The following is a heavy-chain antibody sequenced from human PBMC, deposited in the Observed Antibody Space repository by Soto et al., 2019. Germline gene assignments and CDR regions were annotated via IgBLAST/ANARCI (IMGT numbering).Heavy chain of an antibody. J-gene: IGHJ4*02. CDR2: ISGSGGST. CDR1: GFTFSSYA. CDR3: AKDFRVGSYAYFDY. V-gene: IGHV3-23*01. D-gene: IGHD2-15*01. Sequence: GGSLRLSCAASGFTFSSYAMSWVRQAPGKGLEWVSAISGSGGSTYYADSVKGRFTISRDNSKNTLYLQMNSLRAEDTAVYYCAKDFRVGSYAYFDYWGQGTLVTAPQ.